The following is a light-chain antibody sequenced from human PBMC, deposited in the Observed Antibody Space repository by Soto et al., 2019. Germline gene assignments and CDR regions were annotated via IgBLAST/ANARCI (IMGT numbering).Light chain of an antibody. CDR2: GAS. CDR1: QSVSSN. CDR3: QQYNNWPYT. Sequence: EIVMTQSPDTLSVSPGERAALSCRASQSVSSNFAWYQQKPGQAPRLLIYGASTRATGIPARFSGSGSGTEFTLTIRSLQSEDFAVYYCQQYNNWPYTFGQGTKLEI. V-gene: IGKV3-15*01. J-gene: IGKJ2*01.